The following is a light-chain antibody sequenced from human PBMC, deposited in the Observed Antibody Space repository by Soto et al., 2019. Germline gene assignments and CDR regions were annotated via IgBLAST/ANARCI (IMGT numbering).Light chain of an antibody. Sequence: ILWKQFPATLYLSPWDGATLSCRASQSVTSNLAWYQQKPGQAPRLLIYGASSRATGIPDRFSGSGSGTDFTLTISRLEPEDFAVYYCQKYGNSPINCGKGQRRAIK. V-gene: IGKV3-20*01. CDR2: GAS. CDR3: QKYGNSPIN. J-gene: IGKJ5*01. CDR1: QSVTSN.